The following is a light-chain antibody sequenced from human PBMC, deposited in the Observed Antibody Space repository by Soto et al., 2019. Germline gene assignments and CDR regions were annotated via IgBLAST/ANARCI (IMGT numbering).Light chain of an antibody. CDR3: QQASSFPPT. CDR2: AAS. V-gene: IGKV1-12*01. Sequence: DIQMTQSPSSLSESAGDRVTITCRASQGISTYLNWYQQKPGKAPKIMIYAASSLQGGVPSRFSGSGSGTEFTLTISSLQPEDFATYYCQQASSFPPTFGQGTRLEIK. CDR1: QGISTY. J-gene: IGKJ5*01.